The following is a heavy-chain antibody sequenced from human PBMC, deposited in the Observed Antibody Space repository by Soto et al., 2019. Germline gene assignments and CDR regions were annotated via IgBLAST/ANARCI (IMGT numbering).Heavy chain of an antibody. D-gene: IGHD2-15*01. J-gene: IGHJ6*02. CDR2: IYYSGST. CDR1: GGSISSGDYY. CDR3: ARDKRWTGGYYYYYGMDV. V-gene: IGHV4-30-4*01. Sequence: SETLSLTCTVSGGSISSGDYYWSCIRQPPGKGLEWIGYIYYSGSTYYNPSLKCRVTISVDTSKNQFSLKLSSVTAADTAVYYCARDKRWTGGYYYYYGMDVWGQGTTVTVSS.